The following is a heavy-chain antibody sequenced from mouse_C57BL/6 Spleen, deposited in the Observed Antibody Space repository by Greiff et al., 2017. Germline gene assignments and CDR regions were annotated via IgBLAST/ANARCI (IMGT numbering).Heavy chain of an antibody. D-gene: IGHD2-4*01. Sequence: QVQLQQPGAELVKPGASVKLSCKASGYTFTSYWMHWVKQRPGRGLEWIGRIDPNSGGTKYNEKFKSKATLTVDKPSSPAYMQLSSLTSEDSAVYDCARGNDYDGFAYWGQGTLVTVSA. J-gene: IGHJ3*01. CDR2: IDPNSGGT. CDR3: ARGNDYDGFAY. V-gene: IGHV1-72*01. CDR1: GYTFTSYW.